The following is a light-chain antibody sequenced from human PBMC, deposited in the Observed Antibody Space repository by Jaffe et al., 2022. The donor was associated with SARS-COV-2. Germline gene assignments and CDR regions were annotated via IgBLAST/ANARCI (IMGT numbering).Light chain of an antibody. CDR2: DAS. V-gene: IGKV1-13*02. Sequence: AIQLTQSPSSLSASVGDRVTITCRASQGISSALAWYQQKPGKAPKLLIYDASTVESGVPSRFSGSGSGTDFTLTISSLQPEDFATYYCQQFNRYPETFGPGTKVDIK. CDR3: QQFNRYPET. J-gene: IGKJ3*01. CDR1: QGISSA.